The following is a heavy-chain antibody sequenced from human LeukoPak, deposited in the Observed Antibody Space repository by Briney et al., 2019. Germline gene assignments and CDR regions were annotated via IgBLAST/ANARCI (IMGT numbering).Heavy chain of an antibody. D-gene: IGHD1-7*01. V-gene: IGHV3-74*01. CDR1: GFTFSSHW. J-gene: IGHJ6*02. CDR2: ISSGGSTT. Sequence: GGSLRLSCAASGFTFSSHWMHWVRQAPGKGLVWISRISSGGSTTDYADSVKGRFTISRDSAKKTLYLQMHSLRADDSAVYYCTRDRSPSEYTNYVRAYYYGMDVWGQGTTVTVSS. CDR3: TRDRSPSEYTNYVRAYYYGMDV.